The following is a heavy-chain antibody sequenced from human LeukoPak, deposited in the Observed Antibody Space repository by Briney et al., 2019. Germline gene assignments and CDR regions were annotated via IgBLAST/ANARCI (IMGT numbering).Heavy chain of an antibody. CDR3: AKVAHYCSSTSCLNWFDP. Sequence: PGGSLRLSCAASGFTFSSYAMSWVRQAPGKGLEWVSAISGGGGSTYYADSVKGRFTISRDNSKNTLYLQMNSLRAEDTAVYYCAKVAHYCSSTSCLNWFDPWGQGTLVTVSS. D-gene: IGHD2-2*01. J-gene: IGHJ5*02. CDR1: GFTFSSYA. CDR2: ISGGGGST. V-gene: IGHV3-23*01.